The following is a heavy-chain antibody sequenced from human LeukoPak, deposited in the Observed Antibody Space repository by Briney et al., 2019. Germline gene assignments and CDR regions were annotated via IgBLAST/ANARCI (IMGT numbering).Heavy chain of an antibody. V-gene: IGHV3-48*03. D-gene: IGHD1-26*01. CDR1: GFTFSSFE. J-gene: IGHJ4*02. Sequence: GGSLRLSCAASGFTFSSFEMNWVRQAPGKGLEWVSYISSSGATKYYADSVKGRFTISRDNAKNSLYLQMNSLRAEDTAVYYCAGATRGVGSNFDYWGQGTLVTVSS. CDR3: AGATRGVGSNFDY. CDR2: ISSSGATK.